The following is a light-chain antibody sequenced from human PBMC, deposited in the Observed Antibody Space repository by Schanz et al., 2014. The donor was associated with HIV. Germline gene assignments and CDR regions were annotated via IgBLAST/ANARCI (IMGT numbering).Light chain of an antibody. CDR1: SSDIGTFDY. CDR2: AVS. CDR3: SSYTSSSTWV. J-gene: IGLJ3*02. Sequence: QSALTQPASVSGSPGQSITISCTGTSSDIGTFDYVSWYQQHPGKAPKLIIYAVSDRPSGVPDRFSGSKSGNTASLTISGLQAEDEADYYCSSYTSSSTWVFGGGTKLTVL. V-gene: IGLV2-14*03.